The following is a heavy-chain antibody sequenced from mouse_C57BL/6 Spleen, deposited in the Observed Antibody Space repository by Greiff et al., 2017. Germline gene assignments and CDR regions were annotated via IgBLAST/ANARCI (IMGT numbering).Heavy chain of an antibody. V-gene: IGHV1-59*01. Sequence: QVQLQQPGAELVRPGTSVKLSCKASGYTFTSYWMHWVKQRPGQGLEWIGEIDPSDSYTNYNQKFNGKATLTVDPSSSTAYMQLSSLTSEDSAVYYGARAVYCSTTEYFDYWGKGTTLTVSS. CDR1: GYTFTSYW. J-gene: IGHJ2*01. CDR3: ARAVYCSTTEYFDY. CDR2: IDPSDSYT. D-gene: IGHD1-1*01.